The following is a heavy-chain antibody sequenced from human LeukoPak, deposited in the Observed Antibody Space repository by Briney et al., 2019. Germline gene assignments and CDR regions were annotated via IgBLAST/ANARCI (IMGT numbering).Heavy chain of an antibody. Sequence: ASVKVSCKASGYTFTSYYMHWVRQAPGQGLEWMGIINPSGGSTSYAQKFQGRVTMTRDTSTSTVYMELSSLRSEDTAVCYCARDRPGTMIVVGPLDYWGQGTLVTVSS. CDR3: ARDRPGTMIVVGPLDY. CDR2: INPSGGST. CDR1: GYTFTSYY. V-gene: IGHV1-46*01. D-gene: IGHD3-22*01. J-gene: IGHJ4*02.